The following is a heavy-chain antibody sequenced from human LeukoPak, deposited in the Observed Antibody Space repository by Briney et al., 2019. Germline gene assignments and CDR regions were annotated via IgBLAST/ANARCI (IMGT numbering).Heavy chain of an antibody. Sequence: SVKVSCKASGGTFSSYAISWVRQAPGQGLEWMGGIIPIFGTANYAQKFQGRVTITADESTSTACMELSSLRSEDTAVYHCARSWFGDVYYYGMDVWGQGTTVTVSS. V-gene: IGHV1-69*01. D-gene: IGHD3-10*01. J-gene: IGHJ6*02. CDR2: IIPIFGTA. CDR1: GGTFSSYA. CDR3: ARSWFGDVYYYGMDV.